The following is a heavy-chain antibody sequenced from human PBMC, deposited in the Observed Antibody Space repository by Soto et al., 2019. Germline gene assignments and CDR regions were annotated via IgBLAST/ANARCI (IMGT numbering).Heavy chain of an antibody. CDR1: GYTFTRNY. V-gene: IGHV1-46*01. CDR2: INPSGGST. Sequence: ASVKVSCKASGYTFTRNYMHWVRQAPGQRLEWMGIINPSGGSTSYAQKFQGRVTMTRDTSTSTVYMELSSLRSEDTAVYYCARGGLEQEYYYYYYGMDVWGQGTTVTVSS. D-gene: IGHD1-1*01. CDR3: ARGGLEQEYYYYYYGMDV. J-gene: IGHJ6*02.